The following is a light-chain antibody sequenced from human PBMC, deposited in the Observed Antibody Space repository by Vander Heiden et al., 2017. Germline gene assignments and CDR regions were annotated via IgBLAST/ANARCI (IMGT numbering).Light chain of an antibody. Sequence: SELTQDPAVSVALGRTVRITCHGYSLRSYYASWYQQKPGQAAVLVIYGKNNRPSEIPDRFSGSSSGNTASLTITGAQAEDEADYYCNSRDSSGNHVVFGGGTKLTVL. CDR2: GKN. J-gene: IGLJ2*01. CDR1: SLRSYY. CDR3: NSRDSSGNHVV. V-gene: IGLV3-19*01.